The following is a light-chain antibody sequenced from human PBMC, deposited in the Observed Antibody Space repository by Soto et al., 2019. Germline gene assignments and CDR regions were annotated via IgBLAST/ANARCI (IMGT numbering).Light chain of an antibody. CDR1: ETVLKSTNYKNY. V-gene: IGKV4-1*01. CDR3: QQRSNWPPY. J-gene: IGKJ4*01. CDR2: WAS. Sequence: DIVMTQSPDSLAVSLGERATINCKSSETVLKSTNYKNYLAWYQQKPGQPPKFLIYWASARESGVPDRFSGSGSGTDFTLTISSLEPEDFAVYYCQQRSNWPPYFGGGTKVDIK.